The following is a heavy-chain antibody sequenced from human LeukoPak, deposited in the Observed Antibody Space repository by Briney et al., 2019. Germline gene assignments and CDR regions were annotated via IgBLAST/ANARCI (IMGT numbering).Heavy chain of an antibody. J-gene: IGHJ4*02. CDR2: IYPGDSDT. V-gene: IGHV5-51*01. D-gene: IGHD3-22*01. Sequence: ESLKISCKGSGYSFTSYWIGWVRQMPGKGLEWMGIIYPGDSDTRYSPSFQGQVTISADKSISIAYLQWSSLKASDTAMYYCALQFYDSSGYYPYTDFWGQGTLVTVSS. CDR1: GYSFTSYW. CDR3: ALQFYDSSGYYPYTDF.